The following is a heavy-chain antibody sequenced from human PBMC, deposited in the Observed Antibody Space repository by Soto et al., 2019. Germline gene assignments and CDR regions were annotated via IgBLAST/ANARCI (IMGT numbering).Heavy chain of an antibody. D-gene: IGHD2-2*01. CDR1: GYSFTSYW. CDR2: IYPGDSDT. Sequence: GESLKISCKGSGYSFTSYWIGWVRQMPGKGLEWMGIIYPGDSDTRYSPSFQGQVTISADKSISTAYLQWSSLKASDTAMYYCARHSCSSTSCLPSYYYYGMDVWGQGTTVTVSS. CDR3: ARHSCSSTSCLPSYYYYGMDV. J-gene: IGHJ6*02. V-gene: IGHV5-51*01.